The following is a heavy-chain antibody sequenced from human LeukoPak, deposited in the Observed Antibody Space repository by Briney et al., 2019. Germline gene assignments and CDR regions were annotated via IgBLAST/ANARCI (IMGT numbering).Heavy chain of an antibody. CDR3: AKGRGYDYVWGSYRPGPLDY. Sequence: GRSLRLSCAASGFTFSSYGMHWVRQAPGKGLEWVAVISYDGSNKYYADSVKGRFTISRDNSKNTLYLQMNSLRAEDTAVYYCAKGRGYDYVWGSYRPGPLDYWGQGTLVTVSS. CDR2: ISYDGSNK. V-gene: IGHV3-30*18. J-gene: IGHJ4*02. D-gene: IGHD3-16*02. CDR1: GFTFSSYG.